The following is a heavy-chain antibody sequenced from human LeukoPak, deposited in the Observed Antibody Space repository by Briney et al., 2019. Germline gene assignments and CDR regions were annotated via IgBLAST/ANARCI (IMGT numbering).Heavy chain of an antibody. V-gene: IGHV1-2*02. CDR1: GYTFTGYY. D-gene: IGHD3-3*01. CDR2: INPNSGGT. CDR3: ARALDFWSGYGY. J-gene: IGHJ4*02. Sequence: GASVKVSCKASGYTFTGYYMHWVRQAPGQGLEWMGWINPNSGGTNYAQKFQGRVTMTRDTSISTAYMELSRLRSDDTAVYCCARALDFWSGYGYWGQGTLVTVSS.